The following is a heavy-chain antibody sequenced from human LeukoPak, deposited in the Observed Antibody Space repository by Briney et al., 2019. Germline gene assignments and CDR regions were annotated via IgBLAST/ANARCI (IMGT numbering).Heavy chain of an antibody. Sequence: SVKVSCKASGFTFTTSAMQWVRQARGQRLGLIGWIVVDTGYKNYAQTFKERLTITRDMSTSTAYMDLSSLRSEDTAVYYCAADLMPQTGYAYGMGVWGQGTTVTVSS. CDR1: GFTFTTSA. V-gene: IGHV1-58*02. D-gene: IGHD5-12*01. J-gene: IGHJ6*02. CDR3: AADLMPQTGYAYGMGV. CDR2: IVVDTGYK.